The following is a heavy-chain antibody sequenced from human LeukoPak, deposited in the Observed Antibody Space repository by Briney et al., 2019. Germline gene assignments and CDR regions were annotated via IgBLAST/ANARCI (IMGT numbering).Heavy chain of an antibody. J-gene: IGHJ2*01. CDR3: AKDRTVGASYWYFDL. D-gene: IGHD1-26*01. V-gene: IGHV3-7*03. CDR2: IKQDESEK. CDR1: GFTFSNYW. Sequence: GGSLRLSCVFSGFTFSNYWMSWVRQAPGKGLEWVANIKQDESEKHYVDSVKGRFTISRDNAKNSLYLQMNTLRAEDTAIYYCAKDRTVGASYWYFDLWGRGTLVTVSS.